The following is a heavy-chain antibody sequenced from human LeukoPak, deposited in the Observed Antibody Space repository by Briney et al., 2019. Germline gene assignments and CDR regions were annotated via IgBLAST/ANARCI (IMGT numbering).Heavy chain of an antibody. CDR3: AREIDGYGGNSGAFDI. D-gene: IGHD4-23*01. V-gene: IGHV3-11*01. CDR2: ISSSGSTI. CDR1: GFTFSDYY. J-gene: IGHJ3*02. Sequence: PGGSLRLSCAASGFTFSDYYMSWIRQAPGKGLERVSYISSSGSTIYYAESLQGRFTISRDNAKNSLYLKMNSLRAKDTAVYYCAREIDGYGGNSGAFDIWGQGTMVTVSS.